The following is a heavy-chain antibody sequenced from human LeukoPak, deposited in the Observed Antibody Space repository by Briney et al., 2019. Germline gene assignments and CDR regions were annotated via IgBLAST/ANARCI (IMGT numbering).Heavy chain of an antibody. Sequence: GTLSLTCAVSGGSISSSNWWSWVRQPPGKGLVWVSRIHSDGIGTTYADSVKGRFTISRDNAKNSLYLQMNSLRAEDTAVYYCAHGSMDVWGKGTTVTVSS. CDR3: AHGSMDV. CDR1: GGSISSSNW. D-gene: IGHD1-26*01. V-gene: IGHV3-74*03. J-gene: IGHJ6*03. CDR2: IHSDGIGT.